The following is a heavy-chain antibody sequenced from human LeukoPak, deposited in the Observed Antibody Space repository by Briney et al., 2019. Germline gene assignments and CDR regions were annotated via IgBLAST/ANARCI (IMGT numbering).Heavy chain of an antibody. CDR3: ARVPNSGTPAAV. J-gene: IGHJ6*02. CDR1: GGSISSGDYY. Sequence: SETLSLTCTVSGGSISSGDYYWSWIRQPPGKGLEWIGYIYYSGSTYYNPSLKSRVTISVDTSKNQFSLKLSSVTAADTAVYYCARVPNSGTPAAVWGQGTTVTVSS. V-gene: IGHV4-30-4*01. CDR2: IYYSGST. D-gene: IGHD1-7*01.